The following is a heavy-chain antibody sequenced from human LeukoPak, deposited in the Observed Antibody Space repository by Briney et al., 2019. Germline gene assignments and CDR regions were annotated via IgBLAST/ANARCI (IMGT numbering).Heavy chain of an antibody. Sequence: ASVKVSCKASGYTFTSYAMNWVRQAPGQGLEWMGWINTNTGNPTYAQGFTGRFVLSLDTSVSTAYLQISSLKAEDTAVYYCARDLGCSSTSCYQGGNWFDPWGQGTLVTVSS. J-gene: IGHJ5*02. CDR2: INTNTGNP. CDR1: GYTFTSYA. CDR3: ARDLGCSSTSCYQGGNWFDP. V-gene: IGHV7-4-1*02. D-gene: IGHD2-2*01.